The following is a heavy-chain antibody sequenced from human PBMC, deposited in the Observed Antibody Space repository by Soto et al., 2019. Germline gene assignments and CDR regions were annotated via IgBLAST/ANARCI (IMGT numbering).Heavy chain of an antibody. CDR2: ISSSSSYI. Sequence: EVQLVESGGGLVKPGGSLRLSCAASGFTFSSYSMNWVRQAPGKGLEWVSSISSSSSYIYYADSVKGRFTISRDNAKNSLYLQMHSLRAEDTAVYYCERDRSSGWATQDYWGQGTLVTLSS. D-gene: IGHD6-19*01. V-gene: IGHV3-21*01. J-gene: IGHJ4*02. CDR1: GFTFSSYS. CDR3: ERDRSSGWATQDY.